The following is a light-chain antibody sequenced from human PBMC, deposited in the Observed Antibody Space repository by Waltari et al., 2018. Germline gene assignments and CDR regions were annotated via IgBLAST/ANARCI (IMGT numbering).Light chain of an antibody. CDR3: QQDYRRRT. V-gene: IGKV4-1*01. J-gene: IGKJ1*01. Sequence: DIVMTQSPDSLAVSLGERATITCKSGQSILYNSNAQNYLAWYPQKPGQPPKLLIYWASTRSSWFPDLFSASGSGTDFTLTISSLQAEDVAVYYCQQDYRRRTFGQGTRVEVK. CDR1: QSILYNSNAQNY. CDR2: WAS.